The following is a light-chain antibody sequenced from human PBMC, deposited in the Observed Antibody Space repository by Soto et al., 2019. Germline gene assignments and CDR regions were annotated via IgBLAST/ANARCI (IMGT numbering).Light chain of an antibody. CDR2: DVS. J-gene: IGLJ1*01. CDR1: SSDVGGYNY. Sequence: QSVLTQPRSVSGSPGQSVTISCTGTSSDVGGYNYVSWYQQHPGKAPKLMIYDVSKRPSGVPDRFSGSKSGNTASLTISGLQAEDEADYCCCSYAGSYPLFGTGTKGTVL. V-gene: IGLV2-11*01. CDR3: CSYAGSYPL.